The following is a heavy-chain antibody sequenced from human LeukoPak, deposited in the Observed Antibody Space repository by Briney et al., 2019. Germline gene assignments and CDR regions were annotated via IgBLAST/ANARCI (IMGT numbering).Heavy chain of an antibody. Sequence: GGSLRLSCAASGFTFSSYAMSWVRQAPGKGLEWVSAISGSGGSTYYADSVKGRFTISRDNSKNTPYLQMNSLRAEDTAVYYCAKVMTRTVVRGVPPSDYWGQGTLVTVSS. CDR3: AKVMTRTVVRGVPPSDY. CDR1: GFTFSSYA. J-gene: IGHJ4*02. CDR2: ISGSGGST. D-gene: IGHD3-10*01. V-gene: IGHV3-23*01.